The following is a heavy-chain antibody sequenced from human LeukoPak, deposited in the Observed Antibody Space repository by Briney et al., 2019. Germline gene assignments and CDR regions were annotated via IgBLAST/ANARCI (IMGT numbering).Heavy chain of an antibody. D-gene: IGHD1-26*01. CDR1: GYTFTDYY. J-gene: IGHJ4*02. CDR3: AIGGYQAGDY. CDR2: VDPEDGET. Sequence: GATVKISCKVSGYTFTDYYMHWVQQAPGKGLEWMGLVDPEDGETIYAEKSQGRVTITADTSTDTAYMELSSLRSEDTAVYYCAIGGYQAGDYWGQGTLVTVSS. V-gene: IGHV1-69-2*01.